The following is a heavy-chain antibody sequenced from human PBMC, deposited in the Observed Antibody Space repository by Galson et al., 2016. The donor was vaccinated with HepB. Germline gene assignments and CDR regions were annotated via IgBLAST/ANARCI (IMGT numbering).Heavy chain of an antibody. J-gene: IGHJ1*01. CDR1: GYTFTTYG. V-gene: IGHV1-18*01. D-gene: IGHD6-13*01. CDR3: ARDQLVLRSRVFAYFHH. CDR2: INTYNGNT. Sequence: SVKVSCKASGYTFTTYGISWVRQAPGQGLEWMGWINTYNGNTYYTQKLQGRVTMTTDTSTSTAYMELRSLRSDDTAVYYCARDQLVLRSRVFAYFHHWGQGTLVTVSS.